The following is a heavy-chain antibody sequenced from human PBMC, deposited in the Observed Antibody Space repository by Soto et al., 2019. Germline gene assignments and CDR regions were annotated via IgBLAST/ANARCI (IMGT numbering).Heavy chain of an antibody. D-gene: IGHD2-15*01. J-gene: IGHJ6*02. Sequence: QVQLVQSGAEVKKPGSSVKVSCKASGGTFSSYAISWVRQAPGQGLEWMGGIIPIFGTANYAQKFQGRVTITADESTSTAYMGLSSLRSEDTAVYYCAGYCGGGSCYYYYYGMDVWLQGTTVAVSS. CDR2: IIPIFGTA. CDR3: AGYCGGGSCYYYYYGMDV. V-gene: IGHV1-69*01. CDR1: GGTFSSYA.